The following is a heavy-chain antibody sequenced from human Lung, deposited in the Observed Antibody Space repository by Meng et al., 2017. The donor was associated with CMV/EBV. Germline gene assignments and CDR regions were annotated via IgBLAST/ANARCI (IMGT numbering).Heavy chain of an antibody. CDR2: ISGSGGST. V-gene: IGHV3-23*01. CDR1: GFTFSSYA. J-gene: IGHJ4*02. D-gene: IGHD4-17*01. Sequence: GGSXRPXCAASGFTFSSYAMSWVRQAPGKGLEWVSAISGSGGSTYYADSVKGRFTISRDNSKNTLYLQMNSLRAEDTAVYCCATPAVGGDSKNYYFDDWGQGXLVTVSS. CDR3: ATPAVGGDSKNYYFDD.